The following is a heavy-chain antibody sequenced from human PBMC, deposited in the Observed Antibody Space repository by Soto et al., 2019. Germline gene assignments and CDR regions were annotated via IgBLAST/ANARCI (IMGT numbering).Heavy chain of an antibody. CDR2: IYYXRST. CDR1: RGSITSGGYS. J-gene: IGHJ4*02. V-gene: IGHV4-61*08. Sequence: XXTLSLTCAVSRGSITSGGYSWSWIRQPPWNGLESIXYIYYXRSTNYNPSLXXRVTISVXXYKNQFSLKLSSVTAADTAVYYCARAYGGHADYWGQGALVTVSS. CDR3: ARAYGGHADY. D-gene: IGHD5-12*01.